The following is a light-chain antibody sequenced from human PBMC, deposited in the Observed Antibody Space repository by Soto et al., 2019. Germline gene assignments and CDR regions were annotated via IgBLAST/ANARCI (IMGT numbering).Light chain of an antibody. Sequence: QSAPKQPPSVSWSTGQSIPIYCIGTSSDVGAFNYVSWYQHHPGKAPQLIIYEVTSRPSGVANRFSASKSANTASPTISGLQAEDEADYYCSSYTTRNTEVFGTGTKVTVL. CDR1: SSDVGAFNY. CDR2: EVT. J-gene: IGLJ1*01. CDR3: SSYTTRNTEV. V-gene: IGLV2-14*01.